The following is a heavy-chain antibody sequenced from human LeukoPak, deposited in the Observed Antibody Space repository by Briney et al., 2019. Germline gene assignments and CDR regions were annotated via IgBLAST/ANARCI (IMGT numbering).Heavy chain of an antibody. CDR2: IYYSGST. J-gene: IGHJ2*01. CDR3: ARDPRLDSNWYFDL. Sequence: SETLSLTCTVSGGSISSGGYYWSWIRQHPGKGLEWIGYIYYSGSTYYNPSLKSRVTISVDTSKNQFSLKLTSVPAADTAVYYCARDPRLDSNWYFDLWGRGTLVTVSS. V-gene: IGHV4-31*03. CDR1: GGSISSGGYY.